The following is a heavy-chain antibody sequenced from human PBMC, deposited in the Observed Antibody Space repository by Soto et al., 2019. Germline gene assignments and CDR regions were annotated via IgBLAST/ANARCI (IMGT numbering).Heavy chain of an antibody. Sequence: EVQLVESGGGLVQPGGSLRLSCAASGFTFSSYSMNWVRQAPGKGLEWVSYISSSSSTIYYADSVKGRFTISRDNAKNSLYLQINSLRADDTAVYYGARAGGHIAAASMDVWGKGTTVTVSS. D-gene: IGHD6-13*01. J-gene: IGHJ6*03. CDR1: GFTFSSYS. CDR3: ARAGGHIAAASMDV. V-gene: IGHV3-48*01. CDR2: ISSSSSTI.